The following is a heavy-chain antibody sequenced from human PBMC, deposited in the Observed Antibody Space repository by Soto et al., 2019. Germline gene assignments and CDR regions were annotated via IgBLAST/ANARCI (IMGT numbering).Heavy chain of an antibody. D-gene: IGHD3-3*01. J-gene: IGHJ3*02. Sequence: SVKVSCKASGGTFNSYAIDWVRQAPGQGLEWMGGIIPIFGTTNYPQKLQSRVKLTADESTSTAYMELSSLRSEDTAVYYCARGDFCSGYFRPDDAFDIWGQGTMVTVSS. CDR1: GGTFNSYA. V-gene: IGHV1-69*13. CDR3: ARGDFCSGYFRPDDAFDI. CDR2: IIPIFGTT.